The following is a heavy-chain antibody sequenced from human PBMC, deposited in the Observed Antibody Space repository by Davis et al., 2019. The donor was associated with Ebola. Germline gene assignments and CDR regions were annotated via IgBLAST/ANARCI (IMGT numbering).Heavy chain of an antibody. V-gene: IGHV3-21*04. J-gene: IGHJ6*04. CDR2: ISSTGNHI. Sequence: GESLKISCAASGFTFSTYSMNWVRQAPGKGLEWVASISSTGNHIYYADSVKGRFTISRDNSKNTLYLQMTSLRVDDTAVYYCAKGGSGWPSDYSYGMGVWGKGTTVTVSS. CDR3: AKGGSGWPSDYSYGMGV. D-gene: IGHD6-19*01. CDR1: GFTFSTYS.